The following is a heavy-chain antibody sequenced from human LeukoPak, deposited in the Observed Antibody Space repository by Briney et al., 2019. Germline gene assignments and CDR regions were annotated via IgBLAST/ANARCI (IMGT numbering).Heavy chain of an antibody. CDR3: ARDDSEWLPFDY. D-gene: IGHD3-3*01. J-gene: IGHJ4*02. CDR1: GYSFTDYY. CDR2: INPSGGST. V-gene: IGHV1-46*01. Sequence: ASVKVSCKASGYSFTDYYIHWVRQAPGQGLEWMGIINPSGGSTSYAQKFQGRVTMTRDTSTSTVYMELSSLRSEDTAVYYCARDDSEWLPFDYWGQGTLVTASS.